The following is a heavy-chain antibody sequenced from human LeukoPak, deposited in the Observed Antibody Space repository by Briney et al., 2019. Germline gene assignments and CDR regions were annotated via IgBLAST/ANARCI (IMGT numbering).Heavy chain of an antibody. CDR3: ARLTKFLTTYYPTP. CDR1: GGYITGYY. V-gene: IGHV4-59*08. CDR2: IFSSGST. J-gene: IGHJ5*02. D-gene: IGHD2/OR15-2a*01. Sequence: PSETLSLTRTGPGGYITGYYWSWIRQPPGKGLEWVGYIFSSGSTNYNLSFKSRVTISLDTSKSQFSLKLISVTASDTAVYYCARLTKFLTTYYPTPWGQGTLVTVSS.